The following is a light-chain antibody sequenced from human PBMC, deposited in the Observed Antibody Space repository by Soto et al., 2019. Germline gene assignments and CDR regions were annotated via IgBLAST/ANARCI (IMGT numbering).Light chain of an antibody. Sequence: DIQMTQSPSSVSASVGDRVTITCRASQGISSWVAWYQQKPGKAHKLLIYAASSLQSGVPSRFSGSGSGTDFTLTISSLQPEDFATYYCQQANSFPHTFGQGTRLEIK. V-gene: IGKV1-12*01. CDR2: AAS. CDR3: QQANSFPHT. CDR1: QGISSW. J-gene: IGKJ5*01.